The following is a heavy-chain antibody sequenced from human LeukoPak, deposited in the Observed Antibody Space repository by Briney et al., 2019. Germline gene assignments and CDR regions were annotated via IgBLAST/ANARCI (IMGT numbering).Heavy chain of an antibody. D-gene: IGHD3-16*01. Sequence: SETLSLTCAVYGGSFSGYYWSWIRQPPGKGLEWIGEINRSGSTNYNPSLKSRVTISVDTSRNQFSLKLSSVTAADTAVYYCARYYPYGMDVWGQGTTVTVSS. CDR1: GGSFSGYY. V-gene: IGHV4-34*01. CDR2: INRSGST. CDR3: ARYYPYGMDV. J-gene: IGHJ6*02.